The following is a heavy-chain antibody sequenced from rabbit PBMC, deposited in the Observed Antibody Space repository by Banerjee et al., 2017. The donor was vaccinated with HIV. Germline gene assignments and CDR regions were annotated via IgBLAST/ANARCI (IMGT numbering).Heavy chain of an antibody. V-gene: IGHV1S40*01. Sequence: QSLEESGGDLVKPEGSLTLTCTASGFSFSNKDVMCWVRQAPGKGLEWIACINTSSGNTVYANWAKGRFTISKTSSTTVTLQMTSLTAADTATYFCARDAGSYAYIDGYFNLWGPGTLVTVS. J-gene: IGHJ4*01. CDR2: INTSSGNT. D-gene: IGHD6-1*01. CDR1: GFSFSNKDV. CDR3: ARDAGSYAYIDGYFNL.